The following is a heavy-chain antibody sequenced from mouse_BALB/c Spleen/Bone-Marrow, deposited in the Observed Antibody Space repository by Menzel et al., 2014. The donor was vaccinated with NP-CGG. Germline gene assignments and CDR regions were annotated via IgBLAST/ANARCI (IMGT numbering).Heavy chain of an antibody. J-gene: IGHJ3*01. D-gene: IGHD3-2*01. V-gene: IGHV2-9*02. CDR2: IWAGGST. CDR3: ARALDSSGYGFAY. CDR1: GFSLTSYG. Sequence: VKLQESGPGLVAPSQRLSIPCTVSGFSLTSYGLHWVRQPPGKGLEWLGVIWAGGSTNYNSALMSRLSISKDNSKSQVFLKMNSLQTDDTAMYYCARALDSSGYGFAYWGQGTLVTVSA.